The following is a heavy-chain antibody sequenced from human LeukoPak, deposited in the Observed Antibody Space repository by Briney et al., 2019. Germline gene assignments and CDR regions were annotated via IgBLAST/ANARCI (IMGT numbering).Heavy chain of an antibody. CDR2: INPSGGST. CDR3: ARGKRQVVPAAISDWFDP. D-gene: IGHD2-2*01. Sequence: ASVKVSSKASGYTFTSYYMHWVRQAPGQGLEWMGIINPSGGSTSYAQKFQGRVTMTRDTSTSTVYMELSSLRSEDTAVYYCARGKRQVVPAAISDWFDPWGQGTLVTVSS. J-gene: IGHJ5*02. V-gene: IGHV1-46*01. CDR1: GYTFTSYY.